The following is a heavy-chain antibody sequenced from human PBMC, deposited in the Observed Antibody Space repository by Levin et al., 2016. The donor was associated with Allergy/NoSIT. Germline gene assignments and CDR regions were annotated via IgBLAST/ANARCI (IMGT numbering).Heavy chain of an antibody. CDR2: INPSGGST. Sequence: ASVKVSCKASGYTFTSYYMHWVRQAPGQGLEWMGIINPSGGSTSYAQKFQGRVTMTRDTSTSTVYMELSSLRSEDTAVYYCARGREYYYDSSGYYYYYYGMDVWGQGTTVTVSS. CDR3: ARGREYYYDSSGYYYYYYGMDV. J-gene: IGHJ6*02. D-gene: IGHD3-22*01. V-gene: IGHV1-46*01. CDR1: GYTFTSYY.